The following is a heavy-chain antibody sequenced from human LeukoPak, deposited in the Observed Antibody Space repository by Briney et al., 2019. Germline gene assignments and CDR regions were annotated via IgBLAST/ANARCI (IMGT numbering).Heavy chain of an antibody. Sequence: SETLSLTCTVSGGSISSSSYYWGWIRQPPGKGLEWIGSIYYSGSTYYNPSLKSRVTISVDTSKNQFSLKLSSVTAADTAVYYCARHPTLEGPGYYDFWSGYYFLRAFDIWGQGTMVTVSS. CDR2: IYYSGST. V-gene: IGHV4-39*01. J-gene: IGHJ3*02. D-gene: IGHD3-3*01. CDR1: GGSISSSSYY. CDR3: ARHPTLEGPGYYDFWSGYYFLRAFDI.